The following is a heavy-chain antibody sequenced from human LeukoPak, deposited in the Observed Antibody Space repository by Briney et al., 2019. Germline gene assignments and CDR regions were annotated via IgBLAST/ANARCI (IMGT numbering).Heavy chain of an antibody. Sequence: ASVKVSCKASGYTFTSYYMHWVRQAPGQGLEWMGIINPSGGSTSYAQKFQGRVTMTRDMSTSTAYMELRSLRSDDTAVYYCARVRTSDFDYWGQGTLVTVSS. V-gene: IGHV1-46*01. CDR1: GYTFTSYY. D-gene: IGHD3-10*01. J-gene: IGHJ4*02. CDR3: ARVRTSDFDY. CDR2: INPSGGST.